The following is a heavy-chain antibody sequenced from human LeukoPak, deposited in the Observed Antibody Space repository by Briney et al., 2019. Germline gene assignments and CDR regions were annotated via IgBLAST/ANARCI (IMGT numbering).Heavy chain of an antibody. CDR1: GFSFSNYG. V-gene: IGHV3-30*03. CDR3: AGGSGYDPYYFDY. D-gene: IGHD5-12*01. J-gene: IGHJ4*02. Sequence: GGSLRLSCAASGFSFSNYGMHWVRLAPGKGLEWVAVISYDESKKYYADSVKGRFTISRDNSKNTLYLQMYSLRAEDTAVYYCAGGSGYDPYYFDYWGQGTLVTVSS. CDR2: ISYDESKK.